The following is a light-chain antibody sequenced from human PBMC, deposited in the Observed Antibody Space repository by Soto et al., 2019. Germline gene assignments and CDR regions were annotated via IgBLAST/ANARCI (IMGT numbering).Light chain of an antibody. CDR2: DSS. CDR3: QQSYSNPTWT. Sequence: DIQLNQSPSSLSAYVGDRITITCRASQSISTYLNWYQQKPGEAPTLLVYDSSTLQSGVPSRFSGSGFGAEFTLTVSSLQPEDFATYYCQQSYSNPTWTFGQGTKVDIK. CDR1: QSISTY. J-gene: IGKJ1*01. V-gene: IGKV1-39*01.